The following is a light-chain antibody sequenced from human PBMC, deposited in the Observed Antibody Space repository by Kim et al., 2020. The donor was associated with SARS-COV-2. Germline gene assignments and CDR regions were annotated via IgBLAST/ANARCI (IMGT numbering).Light chain of an antibody. CDR1: SLRNYY. CDR2: GKH. Sequence: SSELTQDPAVSVALGQTVRITGQGDSLRNYYASWYQQKPRQAPVLLIYGKHNRPSGIPDRFSGSKSGDTASLTNTGAQAEDEADDYCDSRASSGTLVLFG. CDR3: DSRASSGTLVL. V-gene: IGLV3-19*01. J-gene: IGLJ2*01.